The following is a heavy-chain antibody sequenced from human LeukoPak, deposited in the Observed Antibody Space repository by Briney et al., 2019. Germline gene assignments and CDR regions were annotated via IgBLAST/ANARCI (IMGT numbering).Heavy chain of an antibody. CDR2: INHSGST. V-gene: IGHV4-34*01. J-gene: IGHJ2*01. CDR3: TRRKVKYGSGRRYRQDWYFDL. CDR1: GGSFSGYY. D-gene: IGHD3-10*01. Sequence: SGTLSLTCAVYGGSFSGYYWSWVRQPPGKGLEWVGEINHSGSTKYNTYTKSRVAISADASTNQLSFMLSSVAAADTAGLYCTRRKVKYGSGRRYRQDWYFDLWGRGTRVTVSS.